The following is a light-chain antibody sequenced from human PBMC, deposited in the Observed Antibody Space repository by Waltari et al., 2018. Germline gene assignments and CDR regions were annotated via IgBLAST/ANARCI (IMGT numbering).Light chain of an antibody. Sequence: PASVSGSPGQSITISCYGTSSDVGFYNYVSWYQQHPGKAPKLMIYDVSQRPSGVSDRFSGSKSGNTASLTISGLQAEDEADYYCNSYTGSSSWVFGGGTKVTV. V-gene: IGLV2-14*01. CDR2: DVS. J-gene: IGLJ3*02. CDR1: SSDVGFYNY. CDR3: NSYTGSSSWV.